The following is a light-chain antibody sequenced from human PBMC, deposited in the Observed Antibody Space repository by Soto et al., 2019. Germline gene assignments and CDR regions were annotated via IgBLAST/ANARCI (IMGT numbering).Light chain of an antibody. CDR2: AAS. Sequence: IQLTQSPSSLSASVGDRVTITCRASQDIAIYLAWYQQKPGEAPKLLIYAASTLYGGVPSRFSGSGSGTEFTLTIISLQPEDFATYYCQQSYRFPKTFGRGTKVDIK. CDR3: QQSYRFPKT. V-gene: IGKV1-9*01. J-gene: IGKJ1*01. CDR1: QDIAIY.